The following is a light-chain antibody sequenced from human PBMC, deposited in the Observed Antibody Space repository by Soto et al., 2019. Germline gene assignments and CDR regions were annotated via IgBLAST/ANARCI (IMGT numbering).Light chain of an antibody. CDR2: GAS. CDR1: QSVSSN. Sequence: EIVLTQSPATLSVSPGERATLSCRASQSVSSNLAWYQQKPGQAPRLLIYGASTRATGIPARFSGSGSGTEFTLTISSLQSEDFAFYYCQQYYDWPITVGQGTRLDIK. V-gene: IGKV3-15*01. J-gene: IGKJ5*01. CDR3: QQYYDWPIT.